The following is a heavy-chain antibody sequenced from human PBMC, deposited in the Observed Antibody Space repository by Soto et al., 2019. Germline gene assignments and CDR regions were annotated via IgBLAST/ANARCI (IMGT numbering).Heavy chain of an antibody. Sequence: QVQLVQSGAEVKKPGSAVKVSCKASGGTFNGHSFSWVRQAPGQGLEWMGSIIPMFNTSTYAQRFQGRVTITADESTTTDYMYLSSLTSEDTAVYYCTSDDTVLVGADSAFDIWGQGTMVTVSS. D-gene: IGHD4-17*01. V-gene: IGHV1-69*01. CDR1: GGTFNGHS. J-gene: IGHJ3*02. CDR2: IIPMFNTS. CDR3: TSDDTVLVGADSAFDI.